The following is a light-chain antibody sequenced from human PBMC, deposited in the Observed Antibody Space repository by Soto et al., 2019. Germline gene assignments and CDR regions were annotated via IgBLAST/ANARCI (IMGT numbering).Light chain of an antibody. J-gene: IGKJ4*01. CDR2: WAS. CDR1: QSISYSSKNKNY. Sequence: DIVMTQSPDSLAVSLGERATVNCKSSQSISYSSKNKNYLAWYQHKPGQPPKLLITWASTRASGVPDRFSGSGSGTDVTLAISSLQAEDVAVYFCQQYYTTPLTFGGGTKVEIK. V-gene: IGKV4-1*01. CDR3: QQYYTTPLT.